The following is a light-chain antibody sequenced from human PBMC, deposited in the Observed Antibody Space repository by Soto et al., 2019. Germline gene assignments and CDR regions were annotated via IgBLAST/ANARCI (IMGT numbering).Light chain of an antibody. Sequence: VQTQPPSVSGAPGQRVTISCTGSSSNIGAGYDVHWYQQRPGTAPKLLIFGNTNRPSGVPDRFSGSKSGTSASLAITGLQAEDEGDYYCQSYDSTLSARYVFGTGTKVTV. CDR1: SSNIGAGYD. CDR2: GNT. V-gene: IGLV1-40*01. J-gene: IGLJ1*01. CDR3: QSYDSTLSARYV.